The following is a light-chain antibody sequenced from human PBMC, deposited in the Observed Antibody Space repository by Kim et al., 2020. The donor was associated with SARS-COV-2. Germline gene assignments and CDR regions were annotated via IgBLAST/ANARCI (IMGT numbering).Light chain of an antibody. CDR2: RDT. V-gene: IGLV3-9*01. CDR3: QVWDSSTRVV. Sequence: VALGQTARMTCGGNNIGSKKVHWYQQKPGQAPVLVIYRDTNRPSGIPERFSGSNSGNTATLTISRAQAGDEADYYCQVWDSSTRVVFGGGTQLTVL. CDR1: NIGSKK. J-gene: IGLJ2*01.